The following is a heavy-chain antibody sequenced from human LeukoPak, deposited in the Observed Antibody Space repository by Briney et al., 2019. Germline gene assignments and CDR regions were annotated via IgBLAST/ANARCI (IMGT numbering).Heavy chain of an antibody. CDR1: GGSFSGYY. CDR2: IYYSGST. V-gene: IGHV4-39*01. CDR3: ASDVPGLMAFDY. J-gene: IGHJ4*02. D-gene: IGHD2-8*01. Sequence: SETLSLTCAVYGGSFSGYYWGWIRQPPGKGLEWIGSIYYSGSTYYNPSLKSRVTISIDTSKNQFSLKLSSVTAADTAVYYYASDVPGLMAFDYWGQGTLVTVSS.